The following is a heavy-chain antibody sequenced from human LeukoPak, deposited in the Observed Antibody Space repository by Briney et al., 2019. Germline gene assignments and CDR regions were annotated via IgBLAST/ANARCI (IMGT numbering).Heavy chain of an antibody. Sequence: GRSLRPSCAASGFTFDTYGMHWVRQAPGKGLEWVAVISHDGVDKYYADSVKGRFTISRDNAENLLYLQMNSLRAEDTAVYYCAREGGNWGEGYFDYWGQGTLVTVSS. CDR2: ISHDGVDK. V-gene: IGHV3-30*03. CDR1: GFTFDTYG. CDR3: AREGGNWGEGYFDY. D-gene: IGHD7-27*01. J-gene: IGHJ4*02.